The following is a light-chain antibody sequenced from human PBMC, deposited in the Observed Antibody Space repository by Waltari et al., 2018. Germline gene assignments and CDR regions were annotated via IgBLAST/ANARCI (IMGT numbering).Light chain of an antibody. V-gene: IGLV2-14*03. CDR2: DVT. CDR1: GSAVGDYNL. CDR3: SSQAGGYVGL. Sequence: QSALTQPASVSGSPGQSITISCTGSGSAVGDYNLVSWYQQHPGKAPQVMIYDVTNRPSGVSDRFSGSKSANTASLTISGVQPEDEADYYCSSQAGGYVGLFGGGTKLTVL. J-gene: IGLJ2*01.